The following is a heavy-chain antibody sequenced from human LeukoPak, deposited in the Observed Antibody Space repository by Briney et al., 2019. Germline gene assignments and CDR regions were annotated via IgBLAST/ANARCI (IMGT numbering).Heavy chain of an antibody. D-gene: IGHD3-3*01. CDR2: ISATGGSP. CDR3: AKGKVSAFLNWFDH. Sequence: PGGSLRLSCGASGFTFSTYAMTWVRQAPGKGLEWVSAISATGGSPYYADSVKGRFTISRDNSKNTLYLQMNSLRAEDTAVYYCAKGKVSAFLNWFDHWGQGTLVTVSS. J-gene: IGHJ5*02. V-gene: IGHV3-23*01. CDR1: GFTFSTYA.